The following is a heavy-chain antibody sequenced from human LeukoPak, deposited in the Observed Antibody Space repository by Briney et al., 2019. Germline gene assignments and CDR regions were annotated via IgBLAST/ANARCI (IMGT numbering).Heavy chain of an antibody. CDR3: ARDVVASTRSAVLDY. CDR1: GYTFSNYY. V-gene: IGHV1-46*01. J-gene: IGHJ4*02. D-gene: IGHD2-15*01. Sequence: ASVKVSCKASGYTFSNYYMHWVRQAPGQGLDWMGIINPRGDGAKYAQQFQGRVTIARDTSSNTVYLELNSLTSEDTAVYYCARDVVASTRSAVLDYWGQGTLVTVSS. CDR2: INPRGDGA.